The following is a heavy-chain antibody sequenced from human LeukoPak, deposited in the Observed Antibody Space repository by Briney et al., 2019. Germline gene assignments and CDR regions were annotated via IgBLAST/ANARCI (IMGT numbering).Heavy chain of an antibody. CDR2: IYSGGST. CDR3: ARYSSDYLYYFDY. V-gene: IGHV3-66*01. D-gene: IGHD3-22*01. Sequence: GGSLRLSCAASGFSVSNNYMSWVRQAPGKGLEWVSVIYSGGSTYYADSVKDRFTISRDNSRNTLYLQMNSLRAEDTAVYYCARYSSDYLYYFDYWGQGTLVTVSS. CDR1: GFSVSNNY. J-gene: IGHJ4*02.